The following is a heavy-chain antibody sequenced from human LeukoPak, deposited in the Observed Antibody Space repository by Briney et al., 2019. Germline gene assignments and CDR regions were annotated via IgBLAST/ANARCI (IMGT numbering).Heavy chain of an antibody. Sequence: SETLSLTCTVSGGSISSYYWSWIRQPPGKGLEWIGYIYYSGSANYNPSLKSRVTISVDTSENQFSLKLSSVTAADTAVYYCARSPRAVTTDFDYWGQGTLVTVSS. CDR3: ARSPRAVTTDFDY. V-gene: IGHV4-59*08. J-gene: IGHJ4*02. CDR2: IYYSGSA. CDR1: GGSISSYY. D-gene: IGHD4-17*01.